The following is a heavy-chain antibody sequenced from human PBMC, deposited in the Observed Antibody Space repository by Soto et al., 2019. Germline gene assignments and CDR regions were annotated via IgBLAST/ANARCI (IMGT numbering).Heavy chain of an antibody. J-gene: IGHJ6*02. CDR2: INPKSGGT. Sequence: QVQLVQSGAEVKKPGASVKVSCKASGYTFTDYYMHWVRQAPGQGLEWMGWINPKSGGTNYAQKCQGRVTMTRVTSISTAYMELSSLRSDDTALYYCAKDPNIVVVPAATGGIDLWGQGTTVTVSS. V-gene: IGHV1-2*02. D-gene: IGHD2-2*01. CDR3: AKDPNIVVVPAATGGIDL. CDR1: GYTFTDYY.